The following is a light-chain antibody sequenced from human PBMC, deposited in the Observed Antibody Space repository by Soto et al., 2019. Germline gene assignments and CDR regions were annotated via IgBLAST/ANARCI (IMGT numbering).Light chain of an antibody. J-gene: IGKJ4*01. CDR2: DTS. CDR3: QQRHIWPLT. Sequence: EIVLTQSPDSLPLSPGDRATLSCRASQSVGGHLAWYQQRPGQAPRLLIFDTSVTATGIPARFSGSGSGTDLTLTITSLEPEDSAVYYCQQRHIWPLTFGGGTRLEIK. V-gene: IGKV3-11*01. CDR1: QSVGGH.